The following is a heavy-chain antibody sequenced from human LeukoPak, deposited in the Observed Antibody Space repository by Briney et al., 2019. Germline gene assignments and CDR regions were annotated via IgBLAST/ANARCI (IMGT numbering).Heavy chain of an antibody. CDR2: IYYSGST. V-gene: IGHV4-59*01. CDR3: ARAVEYYYDSSGYYSYYFDY. J-gene: IGHJ4*02. D-gene: IGHD3-22*01. Sequence: PSETLSLTCTVSGGSISSYYRSWIRQPPGKGLEWVGYIYYSGSTNYNPSLKSRVTISVDTSKNQFSLKLYSVTAADTAVYYCARAVEYYYDSSGYYSYYFDYWGQGTLVTVSS. CDR1: GGSISSYY.